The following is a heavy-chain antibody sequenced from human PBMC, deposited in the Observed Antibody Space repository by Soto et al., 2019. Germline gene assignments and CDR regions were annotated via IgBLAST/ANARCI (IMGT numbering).Heavy chain of an antibody. J-gene: IGHJ6*02. D-gene: IGHD1-26*01. CDR1: GFTFSSYA. Sequence: GGSLRLSCAASGFTFSSYAFHWVRQAPGKGLEWVAFISSDGNNDYYADSVKGRFTISRDDSKTTLYVQMNSLRDEDTAVYYCAKSAASGNSYHSYYYGMDVWGQGTTVTVSS. CDR3: AKSAASGNSYHSYYYGMDV. V-gene: IGHV3-30-3*02. CDR2: ISSDGNND.